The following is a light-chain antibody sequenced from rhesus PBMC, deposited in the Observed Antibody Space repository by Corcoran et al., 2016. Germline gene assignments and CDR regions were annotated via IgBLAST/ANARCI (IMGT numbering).Light chain of an antibody. V-gene: IGKV2-62*02. CDR3: RQGTEVPFT. J-gene: IGKJ3*01. CDR1: QSLLHSDGNTY. CDR2: KVS. Sequence: DVVMTQSPLSLSITPGQPASISCRSSQSLLHSDGNTYLSWYQQKPGQPPRLLIYKVSTRYSGVPDRFSGSVAGTDFTLKFRRVEAEVVGVYYCRQGTEVPFTFGPGTKLDI.